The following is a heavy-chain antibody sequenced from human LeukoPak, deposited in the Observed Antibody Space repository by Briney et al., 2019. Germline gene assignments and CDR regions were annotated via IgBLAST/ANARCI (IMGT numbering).Heavy chain of an antibody. J-gene: IGHJ5*02. D-gene: IGHD4-17*01. CDR1: GFTFSSYW. V-gene: IGHV3-7*02. CDR2: IKQDGSEK. CDR3: ARATVTRWFDP. Sequence: GGSLRLSCAASGFTFSSYWMSWVRQAPGKGLEWVANIKQDGSEKYYADSVKGRFTISRDNSKNTLYLQMNSLRAEDTAVYYCARATVTRWFDPWGQGTLVTVSS.